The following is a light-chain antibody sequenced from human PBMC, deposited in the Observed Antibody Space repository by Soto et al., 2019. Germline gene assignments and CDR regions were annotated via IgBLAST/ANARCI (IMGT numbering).Light chain of an antibody. CDR3: GTWDSSLSAYV. CDR2: DNN. Sequence: QSVLTQPPSVSAAPGQKVTISCSGSSSNIGNNYVSWYQQLPGTAPKLLIYDNNKRPSGIPDRFSGSKSVTSATLGITVLQTGDEADYYCGTWDSSLSAYVFGTGTKLTVL. J-gene: IGLJ1*01. CDR1: SSNIGNNY. V-gene: IGLV1-51*01.